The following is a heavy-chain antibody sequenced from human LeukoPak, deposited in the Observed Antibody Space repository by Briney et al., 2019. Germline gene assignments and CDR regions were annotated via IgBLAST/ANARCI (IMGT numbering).Heavy chain of an antibody. J-gene: IGHJ6*03. Sequence: GASVKVSCKASGYTFTGYYMHWVRQAPGQGLEWMGGIIPIFGTANYAQKFQGRVTITTDESTSTAYMELSSLRSEDTAVYYCARPSNPSYYYYMDVWGKGTTVTVSS. V-gene: IGHV1-69*05. CDR3: ARPSNPSYYYYMDV. CDR2: IIPIFGTA. D-gene: IGHD1-14*01. CDR1: GYTFTGYY.